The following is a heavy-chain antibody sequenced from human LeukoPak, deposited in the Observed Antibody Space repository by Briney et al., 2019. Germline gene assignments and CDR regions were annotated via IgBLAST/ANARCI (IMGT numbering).Heavy chain of an antibody. V-gene: IGHV4-30-4*01. Sequence: TSETLSLTCTVSGGSISSGDYYWSWSRQPPGKGLEWIVYIYYSGGTYYNPSLKSRLAISVDTSKNQFSLKLSSVTAADTAVYYCASGGVSDAFDIWGQGTMVTVSS. CDR1: GGSISSGDYY. CDR3: ASGGVSDAFDI. D-gene: IGHD3-16*01. J-gene: IGHJ3*02. CDR2: IYYSGGT.